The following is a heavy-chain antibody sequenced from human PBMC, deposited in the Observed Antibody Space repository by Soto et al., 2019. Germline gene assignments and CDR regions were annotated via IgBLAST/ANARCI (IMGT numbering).Heavy chain of an antibody. CDR2: IYYSGST. CDR1: GGSISSGNYC. J-gene: IGHJ4*02. D-gene: IGHD3-10*01. Sequence: SETLSLTCTVSGGSISSGNYCWSWIRQPPGKGLEWIGYIYYSGSTYYNPSLKSRVTISVDASKNQFSLKLSSVTAADTAVYYCARSHGSGSYYNAYWGQGTLVTVSS. V-gene: IGHV4-30-4*01. CDR3: ARSHGSGSYYNAY.